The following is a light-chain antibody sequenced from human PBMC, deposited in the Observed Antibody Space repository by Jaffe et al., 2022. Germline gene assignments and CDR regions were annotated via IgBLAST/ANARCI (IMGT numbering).Light chain of an antibody. CDR3: QQYYSFPPT. CDR1: QSVLYSSDNRNY. V-gene: IGKV4-1*01. J-gene: IGKJ2*01. Sequence: DIVMTQSPDSLAVSLGERATINCKSSQSVLYSSDNRNYLAWYQQKLGQPPKLLIYWASTRESGVPDRFSGSGSGTDFTLTISSLQAEDVAVYYCQQYYSFPPTFGQGTKLEIK. CDR2: WAS.